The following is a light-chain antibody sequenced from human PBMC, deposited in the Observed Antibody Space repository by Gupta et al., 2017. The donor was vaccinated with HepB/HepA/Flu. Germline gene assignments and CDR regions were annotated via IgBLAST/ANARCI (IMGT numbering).Light chain of an antibody. CDR2: DAS. CDR1: QSISRY. Sequence: ELVLTQSPATLSLSPGESATLSCRASQSISRYLTLYQQQPGQAPRLLIYDASNRATGIPARFSGSGSGTDFTLTISSLEPEDVAIDYCHQRRTRPLLTFGQGTQLEIK. CDR3: HQRRTRPLLT. V-gene: IGKV3-11*01. J-gene: IGKJ5*01.